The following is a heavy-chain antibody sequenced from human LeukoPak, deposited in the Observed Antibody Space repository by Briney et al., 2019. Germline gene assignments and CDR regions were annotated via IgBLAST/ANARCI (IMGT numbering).Heavy chain of an antibody. Sequence: PSETLSLTCADYGGSFSGYYWSWIRQPPGKGLEWIGEINHSGSTNYNPSLKSRVTISVDTSKNQFSLKLSSVTAADTAVYYCARSVATTNWFDPWGQGTLVTVSS. V-gene: IGHV4-34*01. D-gene: IGHD5-12*01. J-gene: IGHJ5*02. CDR1: GGSFSGYY. CDR2: INHSGST. CDR3: ARSVATTNWFDP.